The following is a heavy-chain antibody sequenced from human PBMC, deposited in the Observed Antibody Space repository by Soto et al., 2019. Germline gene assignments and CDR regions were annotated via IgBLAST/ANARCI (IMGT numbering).Heavy chain of an antibody. D-gene: IGHD3-9*01. Sequence: RGESLKISCKGSGYSFTNYWIGWVRQMPGKGLEWMGIINPADSDTRYSPSFQVQVTVSVDKSISTAYLQRGSLKASDTAMYYCVRPDSTGYYYHWGQGTPVTVSS. J-gene: IGHJ5*02. CDR1: GYSFTNYW. V-gene: IGHV5-51*01. CDR3: VRPDSTGYYYH. CDR2: INPADSDT.